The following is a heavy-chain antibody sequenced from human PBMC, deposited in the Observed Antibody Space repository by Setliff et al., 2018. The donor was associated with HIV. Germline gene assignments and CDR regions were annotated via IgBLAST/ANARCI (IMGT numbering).Heavy chain of an antibody. CDR1: GGSISSGNYY. CDR3: ARETYYYDNPQYYYYYMDV. D-gene: IGHD3-22*01. Sequence: PSETLSLTCTVSGGSISSGNYYWSWIRQPAGKGLEWIGRIYSSGSTNYNPSLKSRVTISINTSKNQFSLKRSSVTAADTAVYFCARETYYYDNPQYYYYYMDVWGKGTTVTVSS. V-gene: IGHV4-61*02. J-gene: IGHJ6*03. CDR2: IYSSGST.